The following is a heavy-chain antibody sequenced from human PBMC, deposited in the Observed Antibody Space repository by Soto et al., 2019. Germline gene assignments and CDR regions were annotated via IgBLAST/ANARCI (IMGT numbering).Heavy chain of an antibody. CDR1: GYTFTSYA. CDR2: INAGNGNT. V-gene: IGHV1-3*01. D-gene: IGHD2-15*01. CDR3: ARVRPGGSIDY. Sequence: VMVFCKASGYTFTSYAMHWVLQAPGQRLEWMGWINAGNGNTKYSQKFQGRVTITRDTSASTAYMELSSLRSEDTAVYYCARVRPGGSIDYWGQGTLVTSPQ. J-gene: IGHJ4*02.